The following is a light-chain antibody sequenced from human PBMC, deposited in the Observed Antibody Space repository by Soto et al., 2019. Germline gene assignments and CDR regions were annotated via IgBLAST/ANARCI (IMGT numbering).Light chain of an antibody. CDR3: QSYDSSLSAVV. CDR2: QNN. Sequence: QSVLTQPPSVSGAPGQRVSISCTGSSSNSGAGYDVHWYEHLPGTAPKLLIYQNNNRPSGVPDRFSGSKSGTSASLAITGLQAEDEADYYCQSYDSSLSAVVFGGGTKVTVL. V-gene: IGLV1-40*01. CDR1: SSNSGAGYD. J-gene: IGLJ2*01.